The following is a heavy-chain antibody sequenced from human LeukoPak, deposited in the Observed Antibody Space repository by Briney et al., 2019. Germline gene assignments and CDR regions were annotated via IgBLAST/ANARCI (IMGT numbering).Heavy chain of an antibody. V-gene: IGHV1-46*01. Sequence: ASVKVSCKASGYTFTSYYMHWVRQAPGQGLEWMEIINPSGGSTSYAQKFQGRVTMTTDTSTSTAYMELRSLRSDDTAVYYCARGWIQLWPLRADYYYMDVWGKGTTVTVSS. CDR3: ARGWIQLWPLRADYYYMDV. CDR2: INPSGGST. D-gene: IGHD5-18*01. CDR1: GYTFTSYY. J-gene: IGHJ6*03.